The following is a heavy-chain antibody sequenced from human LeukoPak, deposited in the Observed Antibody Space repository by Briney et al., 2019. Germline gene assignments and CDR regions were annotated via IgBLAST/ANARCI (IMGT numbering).Heavy chain of an antibody. V-gene: IGHV3-7*01. J-gene: IGHJ4*02. CDR1: GFTFSSYW. D-gene: IGHD6-13*01. Sequence: GGSLRLSCAASGFTFSSYWMSWVRQAPGKGLEWVANIKQDGSEKYYVDSVKGRFTISRDNAKNSLYLQMNSLRAEDTAVYHCARVPLAAAGPSSDYWGQGTLVTVSS. CDR3: ARVPLAAAGPSSDY. CDR2: IKQDGSEK.